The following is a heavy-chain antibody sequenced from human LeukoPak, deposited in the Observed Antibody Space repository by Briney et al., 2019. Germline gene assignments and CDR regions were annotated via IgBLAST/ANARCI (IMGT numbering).Heavy chain of an antibody. CDR1: GFTFNSYW. V-gene: IGHV3-7*04. CDR2: IKQDGSEK. CDR3: ARVRPYTWFDS. Sequence: SGGSLILSYAASGFTFNSYWMTRVRQAPGKGLEWVANIKQDGSEKYYVESVKGRFTISRDNAKNSLYLQMNSLRAEDTAVYYCARVRPYTWFDSWGQGTLVTDSS. J-gene: IGHJ5*01.